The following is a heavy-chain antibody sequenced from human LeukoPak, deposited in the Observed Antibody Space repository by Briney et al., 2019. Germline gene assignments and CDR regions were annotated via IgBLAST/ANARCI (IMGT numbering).Heavy chain of an antibody. V-gene: IGHV3-23*01. CDR2: ISASGGST. CDR3: AKGSSGYDAFDI. J-gene: IGHJ3*02. CDR1: GFTFSSYA. Sequence: GGSLRLSCAASGFTFSSYAMSWVRQAPGKGLEWVSAISASGGSTYYADSVKGRFTISRDNSKNTLYLQMNSLRAEDTAVYYCAKGSSGYDAFDIWGQGTMVTDSS. D-gene: IGHD5-12*01.